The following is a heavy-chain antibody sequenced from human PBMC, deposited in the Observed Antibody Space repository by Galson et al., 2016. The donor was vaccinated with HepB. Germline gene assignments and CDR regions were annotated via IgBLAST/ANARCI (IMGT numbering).Heavy chain of an antibody. D-gene: IGHD6-13*01. CDR3: TTSRGTSGGSTWPPY. CDR1: SSIFSNAW. Sequence: SLRLSCAASSSIFSNAWMNWVRQAPGKGLEWVGRIKSKRAGGTIDYAPPVTGRFTISRDDSQNSLFLQMNSLQTEDTAVYYCTTSRGTSGGSTWPPYWGHGTLVTVSS. V-gene: IGHV3-15*07. J-gene: IGHJ4*01. CDR2: IKSKRAGGTI.